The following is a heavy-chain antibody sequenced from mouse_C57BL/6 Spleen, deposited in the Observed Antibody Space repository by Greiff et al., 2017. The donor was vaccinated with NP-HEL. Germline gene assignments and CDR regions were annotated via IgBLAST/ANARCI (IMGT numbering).Heavy chain of an antibody. CDR1: GFTFSDYY. V-gene: IGHV5-12*01. Sequence: EVQLQQSGGGLVQPGGSLKLSCAASGFTFSDYYMYWVRQTPEKRLEWVAYISNGGGSTYYPDTVKGRFTISRDNAKNTLYLQMSRLKSEDTAMYYCARPLDSSGPDWFAYWGQGTLVTVSA. J-gene: IGHJ3*01. CDR3: ARPLDSSGPDWFAY. D-gene: IGHD3-2*02. CDR2: ISNGGGST.